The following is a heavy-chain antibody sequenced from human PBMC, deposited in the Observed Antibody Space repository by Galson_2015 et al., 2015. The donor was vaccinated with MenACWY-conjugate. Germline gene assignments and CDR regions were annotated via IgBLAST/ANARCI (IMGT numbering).Heavy chain of an antibody. V-gene: IGHV3-30*01. Sequence: SLRLSCAGSGFTFSTCAMHWVRQAPGNGLEWVAVISPDGRHHHYADSVQGRFTIPSDTSTNTFYLQMNSLPAEDTAIFYCARGTYAGTRSYYYMDFWGKGTPVIVS. CDR1: GFTFSTCA. J-gene: IGHJ6*03. D-gene: IGHD6-13*01. CDR2: ISPDGRHH. CDR3: ARGTYAGTRSYYYMDF.